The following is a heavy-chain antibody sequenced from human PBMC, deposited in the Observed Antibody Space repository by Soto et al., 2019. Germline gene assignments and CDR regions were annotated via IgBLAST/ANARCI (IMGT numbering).Heavy chain of an antibody. J-gene: IGHJ3*02. CDR1: GGSISSYY. Sequence: SETLSLTCTVSGGSISSYYWSWIRQPPGKGLEWIGYIYYSGSTNYNPSLKSRVTISVDTSKNQFSLKLSSVTAADTAVYYCARSYYIWGSYRYHAFDIWGQGTMVTVSS. D-gene: IGHD3-16*02. CDR2: IYYSGST. CDR3: ARSYYIWGSYRYHAFDI. V-gene: IGHV4-59*01.